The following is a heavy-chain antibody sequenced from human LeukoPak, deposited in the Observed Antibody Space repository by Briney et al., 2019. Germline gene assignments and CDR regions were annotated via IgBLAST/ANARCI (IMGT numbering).Heavy chain of an antibody. V-gene: IGHV4-34*01. Sequence: SETLSFTCAVYGGSFSGYYWSWIRQRPGKGLEWIGEINHSGSTNYNPSLKSRVTISVDTSKNQFPLKLSSVTAADTAVYYCASRSGYYYGGTAFDYWGQGTLVTVSS. D-gene: IGHD3-22*01. CDR1: GGSFSGYY. CDR3: ASRSGYYYGGTAFDY. CDR2: INHSGST. J-gene: IGHJ4*02.